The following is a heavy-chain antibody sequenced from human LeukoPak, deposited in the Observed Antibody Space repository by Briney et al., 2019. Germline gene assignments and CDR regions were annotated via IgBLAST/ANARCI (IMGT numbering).Heavy chain of an antibody. D-gene: IGHD3-16*01. V-gene: IGHV3-7*05. CDR3: VRGGSNFQY. Sequence: PGGSLRLSCAASGISFSSYLMSWVRQGPGRGLEWVASIKTDGTEKYYVDSVKGRFTVSRDNAKNSLYLQMNSLRAEDTAVYYCVRGGSNFQYWGQGTLVTVSS. CDR2: IKTDGTEK. CDR1: GISFSSYL. J-gene: IGHJ4*02.